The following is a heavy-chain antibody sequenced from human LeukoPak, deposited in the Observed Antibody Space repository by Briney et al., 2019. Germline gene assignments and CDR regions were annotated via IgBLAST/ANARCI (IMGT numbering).Heavy chain of an antibody. V-gene: IGHV1-46*01. CDR1: GYTFTSYY. Sequence: ASVKVSCKASGYTFTSYYMHWVRQAPGQGLEWMGIINPSGGSTSYAQKFQGRVTMTRDTSTSTVYMELSSLRSEDTAVYYCARETGGIWFGELLSHYYYYMDVWGKGTTVTVSS. J-gene: IGHJ6*03. CDR3: ARETGGIWFGELLSHYYYYMDV. D-gene: IGHD3-10*01. CDR2: INPSGGST.